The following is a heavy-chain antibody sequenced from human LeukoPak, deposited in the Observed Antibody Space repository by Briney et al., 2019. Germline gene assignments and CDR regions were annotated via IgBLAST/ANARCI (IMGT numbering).Heavy chain of an antibody. V-gene: IGHV3-43*02. J-gene: IGHJ4*02. D-gene: IGHD1-26*01. CDR2: ISGDGGST. CDR3: AKGGWELLSGYFEY. CDR1: GFTFDDYA. Sequence: GGSLRLSCAASGFTFDDYAMHWVRQAPGKGLEWVSLISGDGGSTYYADSVKGRFTISRDNSKNSLYLQMNSLRTEDTALYYCAKGGWELLSGYFEYWGQGTLVTVSS.